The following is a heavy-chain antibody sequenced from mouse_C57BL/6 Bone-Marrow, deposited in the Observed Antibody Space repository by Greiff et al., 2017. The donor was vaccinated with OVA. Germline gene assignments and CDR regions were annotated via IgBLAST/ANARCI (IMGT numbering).Heavy chain of an antibody. CDR2: TYPRSGNT. CDR3: AVRASNWDWDD. CDR1: GYTFTSYG. J-gene: IGHJ2*01. D-gene: IGHD4-1*01. V-gene: IGHV1-81*01. Sequence: QVQLKESGAELARPGASVKLSCKASGYTFTSYGISWVKQSPGQGLEWIGETYPRSGNTYYNEKFKGQATLTADKSSSTAYLKLRSLTSEDSAVYCGAVRASNWDWDDWGKGTTLTVSS.